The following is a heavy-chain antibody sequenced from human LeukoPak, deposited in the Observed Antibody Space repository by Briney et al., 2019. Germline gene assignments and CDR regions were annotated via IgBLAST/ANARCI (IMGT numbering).Heavy chain of an antibody. CDR1: EFTFSIFC. Sequence: GGSLRLSCAASEFTFSIFCMNWVRQAPGKGLEWVASIKQGGSEKYYVDSVRGRFTISRDNAKNSLYLQMNNLRAEDTAVYYCARGEGFGYWGQGSLVTVSS. CDR2: IKQGGSEK. V-gene: IGHV3-7*01. D-gene: IGHD3-10*01. J-gene: IGHJ4*02. CDR3: ARGEGFGY.